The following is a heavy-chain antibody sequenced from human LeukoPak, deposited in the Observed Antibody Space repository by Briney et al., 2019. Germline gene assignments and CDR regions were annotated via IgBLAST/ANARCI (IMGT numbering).Heavy chain of an antibody. J-gene: IGHJ4*02. CDR3: ARSDDSSGYYSPSFDY. Sequence: GGSLRLSCAASGFTFSSYSMNWVRQAPGKGLEWVSYISSSSSTIYYADSVKGRFTISRDNAKNSLYLQMNSLRAEDTAVYYCARSDDSSGYYSPSFDYWGQGTLVTVSS. D-gene: IGHD3-22*01. V-gene: IGHV3-48*04. CDR1: GFTFSSYS. CDR2: ISSSSSTI.